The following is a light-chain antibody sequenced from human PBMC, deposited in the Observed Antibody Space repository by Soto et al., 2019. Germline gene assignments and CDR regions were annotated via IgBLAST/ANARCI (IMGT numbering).Light chain of an antibody. V-gene: IGKV1-6*01. Sequence: QLPHSLSTRSASVEYRVTIIARASQDIGTDLGWYQQKQGKAPTLLIYAASNLQSGVPSRFRGSRSGTEFTLTVSSLQPEDFETYYCLQDHDDSWTFGQGTKVDIK. CDR1: QDIGTD. J-gene: IGKJ1*01. CDR2: AAS. CDR3: LQDHDDSWT.